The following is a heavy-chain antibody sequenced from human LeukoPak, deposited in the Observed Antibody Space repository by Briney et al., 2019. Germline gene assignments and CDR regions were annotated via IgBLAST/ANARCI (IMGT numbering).Heavy chain of an antibody. CDR3: AKDRVFYGDYFDY. D-gene: IGHD4-17*01. Sequence: GGSLTLSCAASGFTFSSYAMSWVRQAPGKGLEWVSAISGSGGSTYYADSVKGRFTISRDNSKNTLYLQMNSLRGEDTAVYYCAKDRVFYGDYFDYWGQGTLVTVSS. CDR2: ISGSGGST. CDR1: GFTFSSYA. J-gene: IGHJ4*02. V-gene: IGHV3-23*01.